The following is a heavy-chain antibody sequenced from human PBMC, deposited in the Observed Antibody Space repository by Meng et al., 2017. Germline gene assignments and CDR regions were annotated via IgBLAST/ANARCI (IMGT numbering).Heavy chain of an antibody. CDR3: ARDEDISAAGKLFGDY. CDR2: INPKSGDT. J-gene: IGHJ4*02. Sequence: GQLVESGVEVKKPGASVKVSCKPSGYNFPDYDIHWVRRAPGQGLEWMGRINPKSGDTHYAQKFQARVTMTGDTSISTAYMELSGLRSDDTAMYYCARDEDISAAGKLFGDYWGQGTLVTVAS. V-gene: IGHV1-2*06. D-gene: IGHD6-25*01. CDR1: GYNFPDYD.